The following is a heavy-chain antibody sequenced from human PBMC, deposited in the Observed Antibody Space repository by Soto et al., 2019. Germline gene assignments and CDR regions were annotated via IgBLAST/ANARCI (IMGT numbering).Heavy chain of an antibody. V-gene: IGHV1-46*01. CDR1: GYNFTTYY. Sequence: QVQLVQSGAEVKKPGASVKVSCKASGYNFTTYYMHWVRQAPGQGLEWMGIVNPNGGGTSYAQKFQGRVTMTRDTSTSTVYMELTGLRPEDTAVYSCARGGEWLQFDYWGQGTLVTVSS. CDR2: VNPNGGGT. J-gene: IGHJ4*02. D-gene: IGHD5-12*01. CDR3: ARGGEWLQFDY.